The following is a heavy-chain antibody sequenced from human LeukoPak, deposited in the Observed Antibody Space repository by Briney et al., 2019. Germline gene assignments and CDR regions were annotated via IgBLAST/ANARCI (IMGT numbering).Heavy chain of an antibody. CDR2: ISGSGGST. D-gene: IGHD6-19*01. Sequence: QPGGSLRLSCAASGFTFSSYAMSCVRQAPGKGLEWVSAISGSGGSTYYADSVKGRFTISRDNSKNTLYLQMNSLRAEDTAVYYCAKDRVGSGWYFDLWGRGTLVTVSS. CDR3: AKDRVGSGWYFDL. V-gene: IGHV3-23*01. CDR1: GFTFSSYA. J-gene: IGHJ2*01.